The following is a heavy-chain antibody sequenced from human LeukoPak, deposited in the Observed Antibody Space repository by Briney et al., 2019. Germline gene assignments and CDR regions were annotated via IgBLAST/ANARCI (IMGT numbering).Heavy chain of an antibody. D-gene: IGHD3-9*01. Sequence: SETLSLTCAVYGGSFSGYYWSWIRQPPGKGLEWIGEINHSGSTNYNPSLKSRVTMSVGTSKNQFSLKLSSVTAADTAVYYCARALDILTGTFDYWGQGTLVTVSS. CDR1: GGSFSGYY. J-gene: IGHJ4*02. V-gene: IGHV4-34*01. CDR3: ARALDILTGTFDY. CDR2: INHSGST.